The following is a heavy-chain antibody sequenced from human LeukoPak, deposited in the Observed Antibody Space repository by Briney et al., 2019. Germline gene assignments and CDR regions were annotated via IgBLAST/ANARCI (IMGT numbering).Heavy chain of an antibody. J-gene: IGHJ4*02. V-gene: IGHV4-31*03. Sequence: SETLSLTCTVSGGSISSGGYYWSWIRQHPGKGLEGIGYIYYSGSTYYNPSLKSRVTISVDTSKNQFSLKLSSVTAADTAVYYCARAFGGGDLYYFDYWGQGTLVTVSS. CDR3: ARAFGGGDLYYFDY. CDR1: GGSISSGGYY. D-gene: IGHD2-21*02. CDR2: IYYSGST.